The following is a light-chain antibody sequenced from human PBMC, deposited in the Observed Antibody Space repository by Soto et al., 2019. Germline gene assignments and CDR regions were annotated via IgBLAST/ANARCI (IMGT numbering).Light chain of an antibody. CDR3: QQSYSTPNT. Sequence: DIQMTQSPSSLSASVGDRVTITCRASQSISSYLNWYQQKPGKAPKLLIYAASSLQSGVPSRFSGSASGTEFTLTIRSLQPEDFATYYCQQSYSTPNTFGQGTRLEIK. V-gene: IGKV1-39*01. J-gene: IGKJ5*01. CDR2: AAS. CDR1: QSISSY.